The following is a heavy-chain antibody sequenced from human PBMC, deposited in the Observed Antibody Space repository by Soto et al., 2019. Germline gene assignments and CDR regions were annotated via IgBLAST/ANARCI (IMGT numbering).Heavy chain of an antibody. J-gene: IGHJ4*02. CDR1: GFTFSSYA. D-gene: IGHD4-17*01. Sequence: EVQLLESGGGLVQPGGSLRLSCAASGFTFSSYAMSWVRQAPGKGLEWVSAISGSGGSTYYADSVKGRFTISRDHSKNATSLQMNTLRAEDMAVYDCAKVHSGYSDYEGFYFDYWGQGTLVTVSS. V-gene: IGHV3-23*01. CDR3: AKVHSGYSDYEGFYFDY. CDR2: ISGSGGST.